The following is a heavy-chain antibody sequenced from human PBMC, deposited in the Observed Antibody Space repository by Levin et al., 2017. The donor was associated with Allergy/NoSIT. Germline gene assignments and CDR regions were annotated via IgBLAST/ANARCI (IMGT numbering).Heavy chain of an antibody. CDR3: ARSAHVTVIPAAIFAFDP. CDR2: IHYTGYT. CDR1: GGSISSSY. D-gene: IGHD2-2*01. J-gene: IGHJ5*02. Sequence: HSQTLSLPCTVSGGSISSSYWSWIRQSPGKRPEWIGYIHYTGYTNYSPSLKSRVTISLDTSKNQFSLKLTSVTAADTAVYSCARSAHVTVIPAAIFAFDPWGQGILVTVSS. V-gene: IGHV4-59*08.